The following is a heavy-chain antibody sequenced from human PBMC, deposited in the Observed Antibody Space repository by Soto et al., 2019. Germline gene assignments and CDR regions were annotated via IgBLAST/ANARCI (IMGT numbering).Heavy chain of an antibody. V-gene: IGHV2-5*02. Sequence: QITLRESGPELVKPTQTLTLTCTFSGFSLNSRGVGVGWVRQPPGKALEWLAIVYWDDDKRYRPSLRSRLSIRNDTPQNQVVLTLTNTEPVDTATYECVHRGPVDETGMGFDFWGQGSLVTVSS. D-gene: IGHD3-9*01. J-gene: IGHJ4*02. CDR1: GFSLNSRGVG. CDR2: VYWDDDK. CDR3: VHRGPVDETGMGFDF.